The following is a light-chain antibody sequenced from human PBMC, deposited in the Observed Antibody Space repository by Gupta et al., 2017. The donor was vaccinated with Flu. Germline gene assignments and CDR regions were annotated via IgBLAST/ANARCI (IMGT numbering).Light chain of an antibody. J-gene: IGLJ3*02. CDR1: SGSIASNY. Sequence: TVTISCTRSSGSIASNYVQWYQQRPGSSPTTVIYEDNQRPSGVPDRFSGSIDSSSNSASLTISGLKTEDEADYYCQSYDSSDWVFGGGTKLTVL. CDR2: EDN. CDR3: QSYDSSDWV. V-gene: IGLV6-57*01.